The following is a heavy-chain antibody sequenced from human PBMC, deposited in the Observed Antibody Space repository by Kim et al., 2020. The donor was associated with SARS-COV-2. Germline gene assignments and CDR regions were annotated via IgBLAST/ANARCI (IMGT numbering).Heavy chain of an antibody. V-gene: IGHV3-23*01. Sequence: DAVEGRFTISRDNSKNTLYLQMNSLRAEDTAVYYCAKSQIAVAGYNWFDPWGQGTLVTVSS. D-gene: IGHD6-19*01. J-gene: IGHJ5*02. CDR3: AKSQIAVAGYNWFDP.